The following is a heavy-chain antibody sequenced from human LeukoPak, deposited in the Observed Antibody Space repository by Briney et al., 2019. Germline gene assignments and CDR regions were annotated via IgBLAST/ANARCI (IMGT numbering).Heavy chain of an antibody. CDR3: AKGGGYEAQYYYYYLVV. Sequence: PGGSLRLSCTVSGFTVSSNSMSWVRQAPGKGLEWVSFIYSGSTHYSDSVKGRFTISRDNSKNTLYLQMKSLRAEDTAVYYCAKGGGYEAQYYYYYLVVWGKGTTVTISS. J-gene: IGHJ6*03. CDR2: IYSGST. D-gene: IGHD5-12*01. CDR1: GFTVSSNS. V-gene: IGHV3-66*03.